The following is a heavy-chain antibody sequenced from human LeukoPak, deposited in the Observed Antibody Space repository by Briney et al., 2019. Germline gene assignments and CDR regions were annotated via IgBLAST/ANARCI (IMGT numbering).Heavy chain of an antibody. D-gene: IGHD3-10*01. CDR1: GFTFSTYS. Sequence: GGSLRLSCAASGFTFSTYSMNWVRQAPGKGLEWVSGISWNSGSIGYADSVKGRFTISRDNAKNSLYLQMNSLRAEDTALYYCAKDIFTMVRGVVDYWGQGTLVTVSS. V-gene: IGHV3-9*01. CDR2: ISWNSGSI. J-gene: IGHJ4*02. CDR3: AKDIFTMVRGVVDY.